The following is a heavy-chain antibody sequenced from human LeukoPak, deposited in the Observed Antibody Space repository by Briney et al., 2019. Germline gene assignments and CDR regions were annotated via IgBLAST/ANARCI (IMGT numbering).Heavy chain of an antibody. CDR2: SYYSGST. J-gene: IGHJ5*02. CDR1: GDSINNYY. Sequence: SETLSLTCSVSGDSINNYYWNWIRQPPGKGLEWIGYSYYSGSTNYNPSLKSRVTISVDTSKNQFSLKLSSVTAADTAVYYCARATFKQWLDDNWFGPWGQGTLVTVSS. D-gene: IGHD6-19*01. CDR3: ARATFKQWLDDNWFGP. V-gene: IGHV4-59*01.